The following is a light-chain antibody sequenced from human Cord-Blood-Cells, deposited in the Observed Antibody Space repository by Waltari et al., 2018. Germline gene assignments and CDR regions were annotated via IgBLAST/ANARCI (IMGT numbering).Light chain of an antibody. J-gene: IGKJ1*01. CDR2: GAS. CDR3: QQYNNWPRT. Sequence: EIVMTQSPATLSVSPGESATLSCRASQSVSSNLAWYQQKPGQAPRLRSYGASTRATGIPARFSGSGSGTEFSLTISSLQSEDFAVYYCQQYNNWPRTFGQGTKVEIK. CDR1: QSVSSN. V-gene: IGKV3-15*01.